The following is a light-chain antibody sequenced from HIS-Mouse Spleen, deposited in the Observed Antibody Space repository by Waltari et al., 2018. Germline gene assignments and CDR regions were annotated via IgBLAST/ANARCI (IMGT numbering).Light chain of an antibody. CDR1: SSNIGAGYD. Sequence: QSVLTQPPSVSGAPGQRVTISCTGSSSNIGAGYDLHWYQPLPGPAPKLLTYGNSNRPSGVPDRFSGSKSGTSASLAITGLQAEDEADYYCQSYDSSLSGVVFGGGTKLTVL. CDR2: GNS. J-gene: IGLJ2*01. CDR3: QSYDSSLSGVV. V-gene: IGLV1-40*01.